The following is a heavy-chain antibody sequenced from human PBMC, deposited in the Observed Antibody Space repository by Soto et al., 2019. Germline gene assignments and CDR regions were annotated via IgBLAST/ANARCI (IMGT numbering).Heavy chain of an antibody. CDR3: TSDPIYNYYGMDV. J-gene: IGHJ6*02. Sequence: GGSLRLSCAASGFSFSNAWMTWVRQAPGKGLEWVGRIKTKTDGGTTDYTAPVKGRFTISRDDSKNTLYLQMNSLKTEDTAVYYCTSDPIYNYYGMDVWGRGTAVTVSS. CDR1: GFSFSNAW. CDR2: IKTKTDGGTT. V-gene: IGHV3-15*01.